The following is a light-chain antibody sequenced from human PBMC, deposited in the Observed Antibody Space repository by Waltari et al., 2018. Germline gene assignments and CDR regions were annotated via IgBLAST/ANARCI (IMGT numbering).Light chain of an antibody. V-gene: IGLV2-23*02. Sequence: QSGLTQPVSVSGSPGQSITISCTGTSSYVGSYNLVSWYQQYPGKAPRLIVYGVTKRTSGVSDRFSGSKSGNTASLTISGLQSDDEAHYYCCSYAGRGSCVFGTGTKVTVL. CDR3: CSYAGRGSCV. CDR2: GVT. J-gene: IGLJ1*01. CDR1: SSYVGSYNL.